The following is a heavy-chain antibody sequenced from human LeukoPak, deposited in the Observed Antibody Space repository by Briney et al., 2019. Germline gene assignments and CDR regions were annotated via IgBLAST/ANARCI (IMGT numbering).Heavy chain of an antibody. CDR1: GFTFSSYW. CDR3: ARGGSGSYYYYSEYFQH. V-gene: IGHV3-74*01. CDR2: INSDGSST. J-gene: IGHJ1*01. Sequence: GGSLRLPCAASGFTFSSYWMHWVRQAPGKGLVWVSRINSDGSSTSYADSVEGRFTISRDNAKNTLYLQMNSLRAEDTAVYYCARGGSGSYYYYSEYFQHWGQGTLVTVSS. D-gene: IGHD1-26*01.